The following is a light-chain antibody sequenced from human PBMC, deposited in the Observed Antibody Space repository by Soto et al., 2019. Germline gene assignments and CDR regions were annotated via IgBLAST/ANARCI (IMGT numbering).Light chain of an antibody. J-gene: IGLJ1*01. CDR3: CSYAGSGTFV. Sequence: SLLTQPASGSGTAGQSSTISCNGTSSDIGNYHTVSWYQHHPGKAPKLIIYEDSKRPSGVSDRFSGSKSDNTASLTISGLQAEDETDYYCCSYAGSGTFVFGPGTKVIVL. V-gene: IGLV2-23*01. CDR2: EDS. CDR1: SSDIGNYHT.